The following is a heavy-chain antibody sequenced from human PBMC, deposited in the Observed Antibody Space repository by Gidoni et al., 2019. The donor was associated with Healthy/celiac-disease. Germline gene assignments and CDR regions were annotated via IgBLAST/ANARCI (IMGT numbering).Heavy chain of an antibody. CDR1: GGTFSSYA. Sequence: QVQLVQSGAEVKKPGSSVKVSCKASGGTFSSYAVSWVRQAPGQGLEWMGGVLPIVVTANYAQKFQGRVTITADKSPSTAYMELSSLGSEDTAVYYCAIGYRSGWYDGAFDYWGQGTLVTVSS. V-gene: IGHV1-69*06. CDR2: VLPIVVTA. CDR3: AIGYRSGWYDGAFDY. J-gene: IGHJ4*02. D-gene: IGHD6-19*01.